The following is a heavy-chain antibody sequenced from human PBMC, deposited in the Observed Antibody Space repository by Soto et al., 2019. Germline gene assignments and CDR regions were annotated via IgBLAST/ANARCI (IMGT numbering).Heavy chain of an antibody. Sequence: GGSLRLSCAASGFTFSSYSMNWVRQAPGKGLEWVSSISSSSSYIYYADSVKGRFTISRDNAKNSLYLQMNSLRAEDTAVYYCASAYCSATSCYENWFDPWGQGTLVTVSS. V-gene: IGHV3-21*01. CDR2: ISSSSSYI. CDR1: GFTFSSYS. CDR3: ASAYCSATSCYENWFDP. D-gene: IGHD2-2*01. J-gene: IGHJ5*02.